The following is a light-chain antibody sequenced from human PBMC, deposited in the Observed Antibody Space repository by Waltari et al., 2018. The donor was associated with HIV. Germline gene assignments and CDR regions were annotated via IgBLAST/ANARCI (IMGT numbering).Light chain of an antibody. J-gene: IGLJ1*01. V-gene: IGLV2-14*03. CDR2: GVS. CDR1: SRDVGGYPH. Sequence: QSALTQPASVSGSPGQSITISCTGTSRDVGGYPHVSWYQQHPGTAPKLMIFGVSNRPSGVSNRFSGSKSGNTASLTISGLQAEDEADYYCSSYTRSSTLGVFGTGTKVTVL. CDR3: SSYTRSSTLGV.